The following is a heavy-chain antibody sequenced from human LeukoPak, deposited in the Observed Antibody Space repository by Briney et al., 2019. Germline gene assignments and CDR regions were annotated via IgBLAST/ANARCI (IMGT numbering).Heavy chain of an antibody. CDR1: GYSISSGYY. D-gene: IGHD3-16*01. Sequence: SETLSLTCAVSGYSISSGYYWGWIRQPPGKGLEWIGSIYHSGSTYYNPSLKSRVTISVDTSKNQFSLKLSSVTAADTAVYYCARPQPGGSGGYYFDYWGQGTLVTVSS. V-gene: IGHV4-38-2*01. CDR3: ARPQPGGSGGYYFDY. J-gene: IGHJ4*02. CDR2: IYHSGST.